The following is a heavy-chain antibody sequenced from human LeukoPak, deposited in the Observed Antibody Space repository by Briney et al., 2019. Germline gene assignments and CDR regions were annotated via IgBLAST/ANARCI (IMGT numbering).Heavy chain of an antibody. CDR2: INHSGST. D-gene: IGHD4-17*01. CDR3: ARAGDGEIFDY. CDR1: GGSFSGYY. J-gene: IGHJ4*02. V-gene: IGHV4-34*01. Sequence: SETLSLTCAVYGGSFSGYYWSWIRQPPGKGLEWIGEINHSGSTNYNPSLKSRVTISVDTSKNQFSLKLSSVTAADTAVYYCARAGDGEIFDYWGRGTLVTVSS.